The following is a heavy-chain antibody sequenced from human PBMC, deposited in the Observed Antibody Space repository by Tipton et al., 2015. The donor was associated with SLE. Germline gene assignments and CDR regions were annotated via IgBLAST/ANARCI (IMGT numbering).Heavy chain of an antibody. CDR1: GGSISNYY. J-gene: IGHJ4*02. CDR3: ARQDFWSGYTSY. D-gene: IGHD3-3*01. Sequence: LRLSCTVSGGSISNYYWSWIRLPPGKGLECIGYIYYSGSGNYNPSLKSRVTMSIDTSKNQFSLKLSSVTAADTAVYYCARQDFWSGYTSYWGQGTLVTVSS. V-gene: IGHV4-59*08. CDR2: IYYSGSG.